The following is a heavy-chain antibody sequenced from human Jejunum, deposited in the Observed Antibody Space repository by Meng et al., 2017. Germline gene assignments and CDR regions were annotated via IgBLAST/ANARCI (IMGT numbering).Heavy chain of an antibody. CDR1: GYSFTKNW. Sequence: GGSLRLSCKGSGYSFTKNWIGWVRQMPGKGLEWMGIIYPSDSDTRYSPSFQGQVTISADKSTNTAYLQWSSLKASDTAMYYCARRGGDCSTISCYSFFDYWGQGTRVTCSS. D-gene: IGHD2-2*01. J-gene: IGHJ4*02. V-gene: IGHV5-51*01. CDR2: IYPSDSDT. CDR3: ARRGGDCSTISCYSFFDY.